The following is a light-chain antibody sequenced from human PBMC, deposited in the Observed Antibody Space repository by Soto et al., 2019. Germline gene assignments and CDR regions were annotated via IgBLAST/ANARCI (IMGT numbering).Light chain of an antibody. CDR3: GTWDSSLTAVL. CDR2: DNN. V-gene: IGLV1-51*01. J-gene: IGLJ2*01. Sequence: QSVLTQPPSVSAAPGQKVTISCSGSDSNIGTHYVSWYQQLPGTAPKLLIYDNNKRPSGIPDRFSGSKSGTSATLGISGLQAGDAADYYCGTWDSSLTAVLFGGGTQLTVL. CDR1: DSNIGTHY.